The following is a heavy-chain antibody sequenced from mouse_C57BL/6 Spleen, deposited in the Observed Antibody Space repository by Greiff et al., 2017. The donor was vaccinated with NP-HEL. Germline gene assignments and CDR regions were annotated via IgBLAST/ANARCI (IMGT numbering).Heavy chain of an antibody. CDR1: GYTFTDYY. V-gene: IGHV1-26*01. Sequence: VQLQQSGPELVKPGASVKISCKASGYTFTDYYMNWVKQSHGKSLEWIGDINPNNGGTSYIQKFKGKATLTVDKSSSTAYMELRSLTSEDSAVYYCAGYGNYSYFDYWGQGTTLTVSS. J-gene: IGHJ2*01. D-gene: IGHD2-1*01. CDR3: AGYGNYSYFDY. CDR2: INPNNGGT.